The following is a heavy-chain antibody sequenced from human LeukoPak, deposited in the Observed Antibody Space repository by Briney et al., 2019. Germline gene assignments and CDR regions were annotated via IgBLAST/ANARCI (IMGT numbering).Heavy chain of an antibody. CDR2: IIPMFGTA. Sequence: GASAKVSCKASGATFNSYAISWVRQAPGQGLEWMGGIIPMFGTAIYTQKLQGRVTMTADESTSTAYMELSSLRFEDTAVYYCARGIAGDHDAFDIWGQGTMVTVSS. V-gene: IGHV1-69*13. J-gene: IGHJ3*02. CDR3: ARGIAGDHDAFDI. D-gene: IGHD3-16*01. CDR1: GATFNSYA.